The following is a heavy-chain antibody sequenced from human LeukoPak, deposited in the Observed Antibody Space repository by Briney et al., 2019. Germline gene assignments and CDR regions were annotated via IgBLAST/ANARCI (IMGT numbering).Heavy chain of an antibody. CDR1: GFTFSSYA. Sequence: GRSLRLSCTPSGFTFSSYAMHCVRQAPGKGLEWVSGISGGGGGTYYADSVKGRFTISRDNSKNTLYLQMNSLRGEDTAVYYFASAVRSATHFDDWGQETLVTVSS. J-gene: IGHJ4*02. V-gene: IGHV3-23*01. D-gene: IGHD2-2*01. CDR2: ISGGGGGT. CDR3: ASAVRSATHFDD.